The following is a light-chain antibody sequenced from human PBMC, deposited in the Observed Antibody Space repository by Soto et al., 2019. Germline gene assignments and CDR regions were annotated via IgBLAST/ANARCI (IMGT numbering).Light chain of an antibody. CDR2: RNN. V-gene: IGLV1-47*01. J-gene: IGLJ3*02. Sequence: VLTQPPSASGTPGQRVTISCSGSSSNIGSNYVYWYQQLPGTAPKLLIYRNNQRPSGVPDRFSGSKSGTSASLAISGLRSEDEADYYCAAWDDSLSGRVFGGGTKLTVL. CDR1: SSNIGSNY. CDR3: AAWDDSLSGRV.